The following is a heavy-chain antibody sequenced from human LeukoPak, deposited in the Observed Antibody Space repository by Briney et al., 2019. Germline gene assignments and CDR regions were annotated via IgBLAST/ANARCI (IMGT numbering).Heavy chain of an antibody. CDR2: IKSKTDGGTT. Sequence: GGSLRLSCAASGFTFSNAWMSWVRQAPGKGLEWVGRIKSKTDGGTTDYAAPVKGRFTISRDDSKNTLYLQMNSLKTEDTAVYYCTTDWRGSYYYGSGSPTNDYWGQGTLVTVSS. V-gene: IGHV3-15*01. CDR1: GFTFSNAW. D-gene: IGHD3-10*01. CDR3: TTDWRGSYYYGSGSPTNDY. J-gene: IGHJ4*02.